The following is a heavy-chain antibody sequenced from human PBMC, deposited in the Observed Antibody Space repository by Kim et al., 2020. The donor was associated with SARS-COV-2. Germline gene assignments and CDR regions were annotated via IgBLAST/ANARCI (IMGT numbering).Heavy chain of an antibody. J-gene: IGHJ6*02. CDR2: ISSSGSTI. Sequence: GGSLRLSCAASGFTFSDYYMSWIRQAPGKGLEWVSYISSSGSTIYYADSVKGRFTISRDNAKNSLYLQMNSLRAEDTAVYYCARDYGISAQYYYYGMDVWGQGTTVTVSS. V-gene: IGHV3-11*01. D-gene: IGHD4-17*01. CDR3: ARDYGISAQYYYYGMDV. CDR1: GFTFSDYY.